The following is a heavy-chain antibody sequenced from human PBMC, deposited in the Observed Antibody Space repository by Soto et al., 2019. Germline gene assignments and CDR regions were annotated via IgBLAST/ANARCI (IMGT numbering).Heavy chain of an antibody. D-gene: IGHD3-22*01. CDR1: GYTFTDYY. J-gene: IGHJ4*02. V-gene: IGHV1-2*02. CDR3: ARRKGDYYDSSGYHYYFDY. CDR2: INPNSGGT. Sequence: VNVSCKASGYTFTDYYVHWVRQAPGQGLEWMGWINPNSGGTKSAQKFQGRVTMTRDTSISTAYMELSRLRSDDTAVYYCARRKGDYYDSSGYHYYFDYWGQGTLVTVSS.